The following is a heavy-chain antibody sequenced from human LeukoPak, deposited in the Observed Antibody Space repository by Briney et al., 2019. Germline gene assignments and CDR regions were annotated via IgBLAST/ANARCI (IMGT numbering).Heavy chain of an antibody. V-gene: IGHV1-18*01. Sequence: ASVKVSCKASGYTFTSYGISWVRQAPGQGLEWMGWISAYDGNTNYAQKFQGRVTMTTDTSTSTAYMELRSLRSDDTAVYYCARDKVIASAGTPNWFDPWGQGTLVTVSS. CDR3: ARDKVIASAGTPNWFDP. CDR1: GYTFTSYG. CDR2: ISAYDGNT. J-gene: IGHJ5*02. D-gene: IGHD6-13*01.